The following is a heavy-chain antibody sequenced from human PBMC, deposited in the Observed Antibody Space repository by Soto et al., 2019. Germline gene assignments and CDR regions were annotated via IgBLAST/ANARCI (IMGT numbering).Heavy chain of an antibody. Sequence: PGGSLRLSCAASGFTFSSYAMSWVRQAPGKGLEWVSAISGSGGSTYYADSVKGRFTISRDNSKNTLYLQMNSPRAEDTAGYYWAKDQWGYYGSGSYYIVDYWGQGTLVTVSS. V-gene: IGHV3-23*01. J-gene: IGHJ4*02. CDR3: AKDQWGYYGSGSYYIVDY. D-gene: IGHD3-10*01. CDR1: GFTFSSYA. CDR2: ISGSGGST.